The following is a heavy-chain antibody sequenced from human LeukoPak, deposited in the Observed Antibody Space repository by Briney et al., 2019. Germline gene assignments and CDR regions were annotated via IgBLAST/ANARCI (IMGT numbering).Heavy chain of an antibody. Sequence: GRSLRLSCAASGFTFSSYAMHWVRQAPGKGLEWVAVISYDGSNKYYADSVKGRFTISRDNSKNTLYLQMNSLRAEDTAVYYCARDYSSGWYGGLDYWGQGTLVTVSS. J-gene: IGHJ4*02. CDR3: ARDYSSGWYGGLDY. CDR2: ISYDGSNK. CDR1: GFTFSSYA. V-gene: IGHV3-30-3*01. D-gene: IGHD6-19*01.